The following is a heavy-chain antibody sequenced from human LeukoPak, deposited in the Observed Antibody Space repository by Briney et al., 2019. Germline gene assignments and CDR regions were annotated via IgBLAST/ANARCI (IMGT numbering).Heavy chain of an antibody. J-gene: IGHJ4*02. D-gene: IGHD7-27*01. Sequence: ASVKVSCKASGYTFTGYYMHWVRQAPGQGLEWMGWINPNSGGTNYAQNFQGRVTMTTDTSISTAYMEFSGLTSDDTAVYYCARDRWGRGDFDYWGQGTLVTVSP. V-gene: IGHV1-2*02. CDR1: GYTFTGYY. CDR2: INPNSGGT. CDR3: ARDRWGRGDFDY.